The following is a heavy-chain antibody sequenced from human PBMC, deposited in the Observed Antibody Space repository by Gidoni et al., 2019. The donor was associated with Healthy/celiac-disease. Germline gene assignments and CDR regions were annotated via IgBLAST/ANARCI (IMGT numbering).Heavy chain of an antibody. D-gene: IGHD5-18*01. J-gene: IGHJ4*02. CDR2: ISYDGSNK. Sequence: QVQLVESGGGVVQPGRSLRLPCAASGFTFSSYGMHWVRQAPGKGLEWVAVISYDGSNKYYADSVKGRFTISRDNSKNTLYLQMNSLRAEDTAVYYCAKAGVGGYSYGSLDYWGQGTLVTVSS. CDR1: GFTFSSYG. CDR3: AKAGVGGYSYGSLDY. V-gene: IGHV3-30*18.